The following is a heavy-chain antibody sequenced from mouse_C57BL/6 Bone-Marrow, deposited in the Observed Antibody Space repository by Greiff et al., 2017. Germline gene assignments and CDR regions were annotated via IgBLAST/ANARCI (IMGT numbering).Heavy chain of an antibody. Sequence: VMLVESGPGLVAPSQSLSITCTVSGFSLTSYGVHWVRQPPGKGLEWLVVIWSDGSTTYNSALKSRLSISQDNSKSQVFLKMNSLQTDDTAMYYCARYPGIYYYAMDYWGQGTSVTVSS. CDR2: IWSDGST. D-gene: IGHD4-1*01. CDR3: ARYPGIYYYAMDY. J-gene: IGHJ4*01. V-gene: IGHV2-6*03. CDR1: GFSLTSYG.